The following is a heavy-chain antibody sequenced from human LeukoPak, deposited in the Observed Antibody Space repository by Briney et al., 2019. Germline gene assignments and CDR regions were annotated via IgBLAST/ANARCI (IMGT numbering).Heavy chain of an antibody. Sequence: GASVKVSRKASGYTFTSYAMHWVRQAPGQRLEWMGWINAGNGNTKYSQKFQGRVTITRDTSASTAYMELSSLRSEDTAVYYCARVGEQWLTDAFDIWGQGTMVTVSS. D-gene: IGHD6-19*01. V-gene: IGHV1-3*01. CDR2: INAGNGNT. J-gene: IGHJ3*02. CDR3: ARVGEQWLTDAFDI. CDR1: GYTFTSYA.